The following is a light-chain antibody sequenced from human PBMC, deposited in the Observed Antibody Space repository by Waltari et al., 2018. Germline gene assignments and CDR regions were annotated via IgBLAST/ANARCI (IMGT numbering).Light chain of an antibody. Sequence: QSALTQPASVSGSPGQSITISCTGTSSDVGGYNCVSWYQQYPGKVPKLMIYDVGNRPSGVSNRFSGSKSGNTASLTISGLQAGDEADYYCSSYTSSSTYVFGTGTQVTVL. J-gene: IGLJ1*01. CDR3: SSYTSSSTYV. V-gene: IGLV2-14*01. CDR2: DVG. CDR1: SSDVGGYNC.